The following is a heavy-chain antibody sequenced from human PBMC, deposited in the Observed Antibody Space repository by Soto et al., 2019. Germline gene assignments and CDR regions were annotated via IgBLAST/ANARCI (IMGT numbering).Heavy chain of an antibody. V-gene: IGHV3-30-3*02. D-gene: IGHD2-21*02. Sequence: QVQLVESGGGVVQPGKSLRLSCAASGFTFNNYAMHWVRQTPGKGLEWVALISYNGGKIYYADSVKGRFTISRDNSKNTLYLQMDSLGPDDTAVYYCVAGAGGISDSSRVLYYGMNVWGQGTTVTVS. CDR1: GFTFNNYA. CDR3: VAGAGGISDSSRVLYYGMNV. J-gene: IGHJ6*02. CDR2: ISYNGGKI.